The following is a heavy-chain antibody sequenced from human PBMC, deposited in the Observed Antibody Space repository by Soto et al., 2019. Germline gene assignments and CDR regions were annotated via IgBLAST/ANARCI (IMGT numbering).Heavy chain of an antibody. V-gene: IGHV4-30-4*01. CDR3: ARVRPNISYCSSTSCYLNWFDP. D-gene: IGHD2-2*01. J-gene: IGHJ5*02. CDR2: IYYSGST. CDR1: GGSISSGDYY. Sequence: SETLSLTCTVSGGSISSGDYYWSWIRQPPGKGLEWIGYIYYSGSTYYSPSLKSRVTISVDTSKNQFSLKLSSVTAADTAVYYCARVRPNISYCSSTSCYLNWFDPWGQGTLVTVSS.